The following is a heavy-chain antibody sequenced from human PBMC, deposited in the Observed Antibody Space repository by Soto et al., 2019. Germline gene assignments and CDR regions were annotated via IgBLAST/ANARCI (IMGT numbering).Heavy chain of an antibody. CDR1: GYTFTSYG. V-gene: IGHV1-18*01. CDR2: ISAYNGNT. D-gene: IGHD3-9*01. Sequence: GASVKVSCKASGYTFTSYGISWVRQAPGQGLEWMGWISAYNGNTNYAQKLQGRVTMTTDTSTSTAYMELRSLRSDDTAVYYCARATYDILTGFWFDYWGQGTLVTVSS. J-gene: IGHJ4*02. CDR3: ARATYDILTGFWFDY.